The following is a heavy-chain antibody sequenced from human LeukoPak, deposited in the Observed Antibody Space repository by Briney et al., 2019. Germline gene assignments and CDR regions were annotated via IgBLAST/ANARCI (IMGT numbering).Heavy chain of an antibody. Sequence: PSETLSLTCTVSGDSISSSYYYWGWIRQPPGKGLEWTGTIYSSGSTYYNPSLKSRVTISVDTAKNQFSLKLSSVTAADTAVYYCARHVSGYGSGTDYWGQGTLVTVSS. D-gene: IGHD3-10*01. J-gene: IGHJ4*02. V-gene: IGHV4-39*01. CDR2: IYSSGST. CDR1: GDSISSSYYY. CDR3: ARHVSGYGSGTDY.